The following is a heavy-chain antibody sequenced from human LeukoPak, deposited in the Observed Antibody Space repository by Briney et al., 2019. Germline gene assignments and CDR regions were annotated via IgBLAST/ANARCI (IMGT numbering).Heavy chain of an antibody. CDR2: IYYSGST. CDR1: GGSISSYY. D-gene: IGHD1-26*01. J-gene: IGHJ4*02. Sequence: SETLSLTCTVSGGSISSYYWSWIRQPPGMGLEWIGYIYYSGSTNYNPSLKSRVTISVDTSKNQFSLKLSSVTAADTAVYYCARHGWELAFDYWGQGTLVTVSS. CDR3: ARHGWELAFDY. V-gene: IGHV4-59*01.